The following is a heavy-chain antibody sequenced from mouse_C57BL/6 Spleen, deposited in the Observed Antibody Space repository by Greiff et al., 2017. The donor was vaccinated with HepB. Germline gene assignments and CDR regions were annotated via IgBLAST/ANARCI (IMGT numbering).Heavy chain of an antibody. V-gene: IGHV14-3*01. D-gene: IGHD2-4*01. Sequence: VQLQQPGTELVKPGASVKLSCKASGYTFTSYWMHWVKQRPEQGLEWIGRIDPANGNTKYAPKFQGKATITADTSSNTAYLQLSSLTSEDTAIYYCAREGLRPNAMDYWGQGTSVTVSS. J-gene: IGHJ4*01. CDR2: IDPANGNT. CDR1: GYTFTSYW. CDR3: AREGLRPNAMDY.